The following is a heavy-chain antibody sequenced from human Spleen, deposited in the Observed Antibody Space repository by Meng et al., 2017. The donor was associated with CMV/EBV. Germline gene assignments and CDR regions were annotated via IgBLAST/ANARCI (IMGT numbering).Heavy chain of an antibody. Sequence: EASGFALTRNSMHWVGQATGKGLEWLAIISFDGTNIYYADSVRGRFTISRDNSKNTVFLQMTNLRADDTAVYYCARVDTAYDLPFDYWGQGTLVTVSS. CDR1: GFALTRNS. J-gene: IGHJ4*02. CDR2: ISFDGTNI. CDR3: ARVDTAYDLPFDY. V-gene: IGHV3-30*04. D-gene: IGHD3-3*01.